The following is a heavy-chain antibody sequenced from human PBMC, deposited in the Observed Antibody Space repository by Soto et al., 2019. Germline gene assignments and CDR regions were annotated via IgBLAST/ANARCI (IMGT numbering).Heavy chain of an antibody. CDR2: IIPIFGTA. CDR3: ATHMTTVGYGYVMDV. D-gene: IGHD4-4*01. CDR1: GGTFSSYA. Sequence: SVKVSCKASGGTFSSYAISWVRQAPGQGLEWMGGIIPIFGTADYAQKFQGRVTITADESTSTAYMELSSLRSEDTAVYYCATHMTTVGYGYVMDVWGQGTTVTVS. J-gene: IGHJ6*02. V-gene: IGHV1-69*13.